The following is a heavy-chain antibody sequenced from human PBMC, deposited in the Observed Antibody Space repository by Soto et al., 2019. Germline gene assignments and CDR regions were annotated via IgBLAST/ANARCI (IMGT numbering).Heavy chain of an antibody. Sequence: GGSLRLSCAASGGTFGGYAMHWVRQAPGKGLEWIYLISGDGGSTYYAGTVKGPFTISRATSKNSPYLQKNSLRPEAVALSYRAIDIDGIVGDSVDYWGQGTLVTVSS. CDR3: AIDIDGIVGDSVDY. J-gene: IGHJ4*02. D-gene: IGHD1-26*01. V-gene: IGHV3-43*02. CDR2: ISGDGGST. CDR1: GGTFGGYA.